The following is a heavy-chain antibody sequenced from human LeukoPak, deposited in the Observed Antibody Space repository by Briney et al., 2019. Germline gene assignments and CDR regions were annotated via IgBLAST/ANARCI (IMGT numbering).Heavy chain of an antibody. J-gene: IGHJ4*02. Sequence: GGSLRLSCAASAFTLNPYAMAWVRQGPGTGLELVSTLHYDGEATYYLDSVKGRFTISRDTSKNTLYLQMNSLRVEDTAVYYCARSGVPHSLDMFFDTWGLGTLVTVSS. D-gene: IGHD2-2*03. V-gene: IGHV3-23*01. CDR1: AFTLNPYA. CDR2: LHYDGEAT. CDR3: ARSGVPHSLDMFFDT.